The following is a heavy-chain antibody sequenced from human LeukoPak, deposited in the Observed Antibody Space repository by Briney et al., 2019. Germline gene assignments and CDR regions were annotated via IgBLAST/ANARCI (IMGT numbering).Heavy chain of an antibody. D-gene: IGHD3-16*01. CDR3: PKDGALYEGYFDY. J-gene: IGHJ4*02. V-gene: IGHV3-23*01. CDR1: GFTFSSYA. CDR2: ISSSGGNT. Sequence: GGSLRLSCAASGFTFSSYALSWVRQAPGKGLEWVAAISSSGGNTYYGDSVKGRFTISRDNSKSTLYLQMNNLRAEDTAIYYCPKDGALYEGYFDYWGQGTLVTVSS.